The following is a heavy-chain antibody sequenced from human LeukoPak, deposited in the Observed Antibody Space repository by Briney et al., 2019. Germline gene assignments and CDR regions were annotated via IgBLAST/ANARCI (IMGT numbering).Heavy chain of an antibody. V-gene: IGHV3-49*03. J-gene: IGHJ4*02. Sequence: QTGRSLRLSCTASGFTFGDYAMSWFRQAPGKGLEWVGFIRSKAYGGTTEYAASVKGRFTISRDDSKSIAYLQMNSLKTEDTAVYYCTSLVVVAATLTDPRDYWGQGTLVTVSS. CDR2: IRSKAYGGTT. CDR3: TSLVVVAATLTDPRDY. CDR1: GFTFGDYA. D-gene: IGHD2-15*01.